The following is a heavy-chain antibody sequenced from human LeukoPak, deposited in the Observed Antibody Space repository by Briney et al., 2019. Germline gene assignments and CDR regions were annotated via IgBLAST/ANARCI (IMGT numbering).Heavy chain of an antibody. V-gene: IGHV4-39*07. CDR1: GGSISSSSYY. D-gene: IGHD6-19*01. J-gene: IGHJ4*02. CDR3: ARTPGIAVAPDY. CDR2: IYYSGST. Sequence: SETLSLTCAVSGGSISSSSYYWGWIRQPPGKGLEWIGSIYYSGSTYYNPSLKSRVTISVDTSKNQFSLKLSSVTAADTAVYYCARTPGIAVAPDYWGQGTLVTVSS.